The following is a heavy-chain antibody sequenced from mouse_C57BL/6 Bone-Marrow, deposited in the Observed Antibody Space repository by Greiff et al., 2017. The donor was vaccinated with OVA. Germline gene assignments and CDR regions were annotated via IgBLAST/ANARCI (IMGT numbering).Heavy chain of an antibody. CDR3: TRKKVVATYWYFDV. Sequence: QVHVKQSGAELVRPGASVTLSCKASGYTFTDYEMHWVKQTPVHGLEWIGAIDPETGGTAYNQKFKGKAILTADKSSSTAYMELRSLTSEDSAVDYSTRKKVVATYWYFDVWGTGTTVTVSS. CDR1: GYTFTDYE. D-gene: IGHD1-1*01. CDR2: IDPETGGT. V-gene: IGHV1-15*01. J-gene: IGHJ1*03.